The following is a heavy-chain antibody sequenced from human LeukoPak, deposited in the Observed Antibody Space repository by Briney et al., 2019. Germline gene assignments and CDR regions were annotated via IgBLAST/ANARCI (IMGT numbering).Heavy chain of an antibody. D-gene: IGHD5-24*01. J-gene: IGHJ4*02. V-gene: IGHV3-66*01. CDR1: GFTVSSNP. CDR3: ARVGDDYNENN. Sequence: GGSLRLSCAASGFTVSSNPMSWVRQAPGKGLEWVSVIHSDGRTYHADSVKGRFTISRDNSKNMLYLQMNSLRVEDTAVYYCARVGDDYNENNWGQGTLVTVSS. CDR2: IHSDGRT.